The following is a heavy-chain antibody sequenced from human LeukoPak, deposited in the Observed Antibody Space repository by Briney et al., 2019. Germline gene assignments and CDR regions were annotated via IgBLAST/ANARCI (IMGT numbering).Heavy chain of an antibody. CDR1: GGTFSSYA. CDR3: ALTGDSVYYYYYMDV. D-gene: IGHD7-27*01. Sequence: SVKVSCKASGGTFSSYAISWVRQAPGQGLEWVGGIIPIFGTANYAQKLQGRVTITADESTSTAYMELSSLRSEDTAVYYCALTGDSVYYYYYMDVWGKGTTVTVSS. CDR2: IIPIFGTA. J-gene: IGHJ6*03. V-gene: IGHV1-69*13.